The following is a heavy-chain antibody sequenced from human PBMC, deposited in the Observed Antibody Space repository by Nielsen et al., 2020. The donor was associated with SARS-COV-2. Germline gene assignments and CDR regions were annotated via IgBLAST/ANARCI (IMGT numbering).Heavy chain of an antibody. J-gene: IGHJ6*02. CDR2: ITHSGSA. D-gene: IGHD3-10*01. Sequence: RQAPGKGLEWIGEITHSGSANYNPSLKSRVTISVDTSKNQFSLKLSSVTAADTAVYYCARDRYYYGSGSYSVAYYYGMDVWGQGTTVTVSS. V-gene: IGHV4-34*13. CDR3: ARDRYYYGSGSYSVAYYYGMDV.